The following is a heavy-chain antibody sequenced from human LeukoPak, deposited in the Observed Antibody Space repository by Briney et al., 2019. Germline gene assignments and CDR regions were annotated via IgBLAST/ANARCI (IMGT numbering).Heavy chain of an antibody. CDR1: GYTLTELS. CDR2: FDPEDGET. D-gene: IGHD2-2*01. V-gene: IGHV1-24*01. J-gene: IGHJ4*02. CDR3: ARGNYGVPAAIRPPDY. Sequence: ASVTVSCKVSGYTLTELSMHWVRQAPGKGLEWMGGFDPEDGETIYAQKFQGRVTMTEDTSTDTAYMELSSLRSEDTAVYYCARGNYGVPAAIRPPDYWGQGTLVTVSS.